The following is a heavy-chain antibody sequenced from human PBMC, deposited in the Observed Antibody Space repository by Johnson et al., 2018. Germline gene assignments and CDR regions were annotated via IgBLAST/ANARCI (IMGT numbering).Heavy chain of an antibody. CDR2: IYTNGGT. CDR1: GGSLSNYY. CDR3: ARDREASTGPPFDS. J-gene: IGHJ4*02. D-gene: IGHD1-1*01. Sequence: QVQLQQSGPGLVRPSETXSLTCTVSGGSLSNYYCGWIRQPAGQGLEWIGRIYTNGGTNYNPSLRSRVTMSVDTSKKQCSLKVSSVTAADTAVYYCARDREASTGPPFDSWGQGTLVTVSS. V-gene: IGHV4-4*07.